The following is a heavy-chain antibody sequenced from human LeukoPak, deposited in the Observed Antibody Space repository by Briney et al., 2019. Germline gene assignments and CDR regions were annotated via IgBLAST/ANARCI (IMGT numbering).Heavy chain of an antibody. CDR1: GYTFTSYD. CDR3: ARVGLQYYYYYYMDV. Sequence: GASVKVSCKATGYTFTSYDINWVRQATGQGLEWMGWMNPNSGNTGYAQKFQGRVTMTRNTSISTAYMELSSLRSEDTAVYYCARVGLQYYYYYYMDVWGKGTTVTVSS. V-gene: IGHV1-8*01. J-gene: IGHJ6*03. CDR2: MNPNSGNT.